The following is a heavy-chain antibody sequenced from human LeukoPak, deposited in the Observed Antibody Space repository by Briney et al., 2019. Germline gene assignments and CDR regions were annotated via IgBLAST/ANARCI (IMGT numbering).Heavy chain of an antibody. Sequence: PGGSLRLSCAASGFTCSSYEMNWVGQTPGKGLEWVSYISSSGSTIYYADSVKGRFTISRDNAKNSLYLQMNSLRAEDTSVYYCARDRGGSTDVWGQGTTVTVSS. CDR3: ARDRGGSTDV. V-gene: IGHV3-48*03. J-gene: IGHJ6*02. CDR2: ISSSGSTI. CDR1: GFTCSSYE. D-gene: IGHD2-15*01.